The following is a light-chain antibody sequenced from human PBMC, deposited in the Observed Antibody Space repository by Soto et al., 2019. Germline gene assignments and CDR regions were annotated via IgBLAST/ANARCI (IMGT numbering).Light chain of an antibody. Sequence: DIVLTQSTGTLSLSPGESATLSCRASQSVSSSYLAWYQQKPGQAPRLLIYGASSRATGIPGRFSGSGSGTDFTLTISRLEPEDFAVYYCQQYGSSLSITFGQGTRLEI. CDR1: QSVSSSY. J-gene: IGKJ5*01. CDR2: GAS. V-gene: IGKV3-20*01. CDR3: QQYGSSLSIT.